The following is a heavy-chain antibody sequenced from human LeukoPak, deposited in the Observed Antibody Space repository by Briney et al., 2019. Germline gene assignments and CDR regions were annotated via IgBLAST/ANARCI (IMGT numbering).Heavy chain of an antibody. V-gene: IGHV3-15*01. Sequence: GGSLRLSCEASGFIFSSAWMTWVRQAPGKGLEWVGHIKNKTNGGTTDYAAPVKGRFGISRDDSKKTLYLQMNRLRTEDTAVYYCARGLCTSTGCYQGPFDFWGQGMLVTVSS. CDR1: GFIFSSAW. D-gene: IGHD2-2*01. CDR2: IKNKTNGGTT. J-gene: IGHJ4*02. CDR3: ARGLCTSTGCYQGPFDF.